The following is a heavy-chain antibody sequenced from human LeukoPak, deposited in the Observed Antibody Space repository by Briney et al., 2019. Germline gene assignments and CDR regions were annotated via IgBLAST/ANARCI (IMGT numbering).Heavy chain of an antibody. Sequence: PGGSLRLSRAASGFTFSSYGMHWVRQAPGKGLEWVAFIRYDGSNKYYADSVKGRFTISRDNSKNTLYLQMNSLRAEDTAVYYCAKGRGWYSSGWYLDYWGQGTLVTVSS. D-gene: IGHD6-19*01. CDR1: GFTFSSYG. V-gene: IGHV3-30*02. J-gene: IGHJ4*02. CDR3: AKGRGWYSSGWYLDY. CDR2: IRYDGSNK.